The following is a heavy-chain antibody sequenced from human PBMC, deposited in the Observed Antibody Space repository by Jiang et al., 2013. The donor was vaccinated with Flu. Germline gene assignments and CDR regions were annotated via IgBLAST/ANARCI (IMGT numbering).Heavy chain of an antibody. V-gene: IGHV4-39*01. CDR2: IFYNGLA. D-gene: IGHD3-10*01. CDR3: ARLFGEFDV. J-gene: IGHJ5*02. CDR1: NDSIKSTTYY. Sequence: GSGLVKPSETLSLTCTVSNDSIKSTTYYWAWIRQAPGKGLDWIGSIFYNGLAYYNPSLKSRVSISVDTSQNQFSLHLTSVTVADTGVYYCARLFGEFDVWGQGTRLSVAS.